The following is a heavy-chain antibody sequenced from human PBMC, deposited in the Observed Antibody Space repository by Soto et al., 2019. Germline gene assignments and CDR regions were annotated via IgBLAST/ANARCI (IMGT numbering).Heavy chain of an antibody. Sequence: GGSLRLSCAASGFNVSGSYLILVRQAPGKGLEWVSVSYSGGSTYYADSVKDRFTISRDNSKNTLYLQMNSLRAEDTAVYYCTRGFRTADVWGKGTTVTVSS. CDR2: SYSGGST. J-gene: IGHJ6*04. D-gene: IGHD2-21*02. CDR1: GFNVSGSY. V-gene: IGHV3-66*01. CDR3: TRGFRTADV.